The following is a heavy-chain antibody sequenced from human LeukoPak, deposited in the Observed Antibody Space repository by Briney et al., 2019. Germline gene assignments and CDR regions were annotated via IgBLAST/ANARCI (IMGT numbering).Heavy chain of an antibody. D-gene: IGHD5-12*01. Sequence: GGSLRLPCAASGFTFNTNAMSWVRQAPGKGLEWVSAISGRTGGTYYADSVKGRFTISRDNSNSTLYLQMDSLRAEDTAVYYCAKCGNSGCHLIDYWGQGTLVTVSS. CDR1: GFTFNTNA. J-gene: IGHJ4*02. CDR3: AKCGNSGCHLIDY. CDR2: ISGRTGGT. V-gene: IGHV3-23*01.